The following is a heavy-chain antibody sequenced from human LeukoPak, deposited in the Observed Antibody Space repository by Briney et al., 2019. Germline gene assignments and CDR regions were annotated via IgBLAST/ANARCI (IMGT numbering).Heavy chain of an antibody. CDR3: AYTSNSGSYKPHRFDP. CDR2: ISAYNAYT. J-gene: IGHJ5*02. CDR1: GYTFTSYG. Sequence: GASVKVSCKASGYTFTSYGITWVRQAPGQGLEWMGWISAYNAYTYYAQKLRGRVTMTTDTSTSTAYMELSSLRSEDTAVYYCAYTSNSGSYKPHRFDPWGQGTLVTVSS. V-gene: IGHV1-18*01. D-gene: IGHD1-26*01.